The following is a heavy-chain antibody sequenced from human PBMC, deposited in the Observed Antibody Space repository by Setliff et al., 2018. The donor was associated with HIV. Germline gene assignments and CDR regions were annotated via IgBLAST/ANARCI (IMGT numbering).Heavy chain of an antibody. D-gene: IGHD3-3*01. V-gene: IGHV3-9*01. CDR1: GFTFHDFV. CDR2: ISWNSGSR. Sequence: GGSLRLSCAASGFTFHDFVMHWVRQAPGKGLEWVSSISWNSGSRGYAESVKGRFTISRDNAKNSLYLHMSSLRAEDTAIYYCAKAWGSGYPSFESALMFDVWGQGTLVTVSS. J-gene: IGHJ4*02. CDR3: AKAWGSGYPSFESALMFDV.